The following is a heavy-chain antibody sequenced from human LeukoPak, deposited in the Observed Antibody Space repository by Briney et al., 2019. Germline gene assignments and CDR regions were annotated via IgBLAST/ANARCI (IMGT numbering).Heavy chain of an antibody. Sequence: MSGGSLRLSCAASGFTFSDYFMSWIRQAPGKGLEWVAYISTTDIIYYADSVKGRFTISRDNAKNSLYLHMNSLRAEDTAVYYCARDAGLRFDYWGQGTLVTVSS. CDR3: ARDAGLRFDY. CDR1: GFTFSDYF. D-gene: IGHD4-17*01. V-gene: IGHV3-11*04. CDR2: ISTTDII. J-gene: IGHJ4*02.